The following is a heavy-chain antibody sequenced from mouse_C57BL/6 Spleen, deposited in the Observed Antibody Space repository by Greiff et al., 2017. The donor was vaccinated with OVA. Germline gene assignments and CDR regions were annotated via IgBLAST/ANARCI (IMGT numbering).Heavy chain of an antibody. CDR3: ARDYDGYYEGVLGD. D-gene: IGHD2-3*01. V-gene: IGHV1-54*01. CDR1: GYAFTNYL. Sequence: QVQLQQSGAELVRPGTSVKVSCKASGYAFTNYLIEWVKQRPGQGLEWIGVINPGSGGTNYNEKFKGKATLTADKSSSTAYMQLSSLTSEDSAVYFCARDYDGYYEGVLGDWGQGTTLTVSS. J-gene: IGHJ2*01. CDR2: INPGSGGT.